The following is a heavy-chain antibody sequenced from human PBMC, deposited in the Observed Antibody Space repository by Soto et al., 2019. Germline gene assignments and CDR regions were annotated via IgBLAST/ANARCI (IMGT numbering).Heavy chain of an antibody. Sequence: HPGGSLRLSCAASGFTFSSYAMSWVRQAPGKGLEWVSAISGSGGSTYYADSVKGRFTISRDNSKNTLYLQMNSLRAEDTAVYYCAKGYYHSSGYYYGDAFDIWGQGTMVTVSS. D-gene: IGHD3-22*01. V-gene: IGHV3-23*01. CDR2: ISGSGGST. J-gene: IGHJ3*02. CDR3: AKGYYHSSGYYYGDAFDI. CDR1: GFTFSSYA.